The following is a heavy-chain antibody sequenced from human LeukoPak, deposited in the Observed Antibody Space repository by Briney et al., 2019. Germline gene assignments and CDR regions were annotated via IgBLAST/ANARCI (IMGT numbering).Heavy chain of an antibody. CDR2: SRNRVHSYST. CDR3: TGAALYSGNYVGFDS. D-gene: IGHD1-26*01. J-gene: IGHJ4*02. V-gene: IGHV3-72*01. Sequence: GGSLRLSCAVAGFTFSDHYMDWVRQAPGKGLEWVARSRNRVHSYSTEYAPSVKGRFTISRDNSKNPVFLQMDSLRTEDTAVYFCTGAALYSGNYVGFDSWGQGTLVTVSS. CDR1: GFTFSDHY.